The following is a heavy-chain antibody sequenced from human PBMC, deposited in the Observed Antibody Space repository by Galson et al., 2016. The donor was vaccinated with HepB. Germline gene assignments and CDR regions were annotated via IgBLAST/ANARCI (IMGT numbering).Heavy chain of an antibody. V-gene: IGHV3-23*01. J-gene: IGHJ4*02. CDR3: ARGTKRFCSGSNCYPLDH. CDR1: GFTFSTYA. D-gene: IGHD2-15*01. CDR2: ITDSGDDT. Sequence: SLRLSCAASGFTFSTYAMTWVRQAPGKGLEWVSVITDSGDDTHHADSVKGRFIMSRDNSKNTVYLQMNNLRDEDTALYFCARGTKRFCSGSNCYPLDHWGQGTLVTVSS.